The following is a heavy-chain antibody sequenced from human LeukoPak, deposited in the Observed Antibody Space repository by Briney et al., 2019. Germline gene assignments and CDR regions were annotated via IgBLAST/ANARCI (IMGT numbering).Heavy chain of an antibody. CDR1: GFTFSSYG. J-gene: IGHJ6*03. D-gene: IGHD6-13*01. CDR2: IWHDGSNK. CDR3: ARRFKRFGIAAAGSYLDV. Sequence: PGGSLRLSCAASGFTFSSYGMHWVRQAPGKGLEWVAVIWHDGSNKYYADSVKGRFTISRDNSKNTLYLQMNSLRAEDTAVYYCARRFKRFGIAAAGSYLDVWGKGTTVTVSS. V-gene: IGHV3-33*01.